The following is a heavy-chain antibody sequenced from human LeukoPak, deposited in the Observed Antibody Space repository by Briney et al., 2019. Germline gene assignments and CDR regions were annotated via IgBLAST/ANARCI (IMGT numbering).Heavy chain of an antibody. CDR2: ISGNSGSR. J-gene: IGHJ3*02. CDR1: GFTFDDYA. V-gene: IGHV3-9*01. Sequence: GGSLRLSCAASGFTFDDYAMHWVGHAPGEGLEGVSGISGNSGSRDYADSVKGRFTISRDNAKNSLYLQMNSLRAEDTALYYCAKVGIVVVTYDAFDIWGQGTMVTVSS. D-gene: IGHD3-22*01. CDR3: AKVGIVVVTYDAFDI.